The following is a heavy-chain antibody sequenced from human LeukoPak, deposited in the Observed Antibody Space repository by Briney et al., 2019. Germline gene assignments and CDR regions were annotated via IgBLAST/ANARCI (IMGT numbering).Heavy chain of an antibody. CDR1: GGSLSSSSYY. J-gene: IGHJ4*02. D-gene: IGHD3-22*01. CDR2: IYYSGST. CDR3: ASPGDYYDSSGYYAY. V-gene: IGHV4-39*01. Sequence: PSETLSLTCTVSGGSLSSSSYYWGWIRQPPGKGLEWIGSIYYSGSTYYNPSLKSRVTISVDTSKNQFSLKLSSVTAADTAVYYCASPGDYYDSSGYYAYWGQGTLVTVSS.